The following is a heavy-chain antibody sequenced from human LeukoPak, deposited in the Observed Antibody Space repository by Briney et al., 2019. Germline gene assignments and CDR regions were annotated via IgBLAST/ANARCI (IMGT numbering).Heavy chain of an antibody. CDR1: GYTFTSYD. Sequence: ASVKVSCKASGYTFTSYDINWVRQATGQGLEWMGWMNPNSGNTGYAQKFQGRVTMTRNTPISTAYMELSSLRSEDTAVYYCARGGYSSGWYAEYFQHWGQGTLVTVSS. D-gene: IGHD6-19*01. CDR2: MNPNSGNT. CDR3: ARGGYSSGWYAEYFQH. J-gene: IGHJ1*01. V-gene: IGHV1-8*01.